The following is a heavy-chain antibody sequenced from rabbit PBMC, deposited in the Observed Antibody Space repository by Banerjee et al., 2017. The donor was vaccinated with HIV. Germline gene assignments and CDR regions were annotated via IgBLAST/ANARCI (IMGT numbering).Heavy chain of an antibody. CDR2: IYTGDSGTT. J-gene: IGHJ4*01. D-gene: IGHD4-1*01. V-gene: IGHV1S45*01. Sequence: QEQLEESGGGLVKPEGSLTLTCTASGFSFNNNYVMCWVRQAPGKGLEWIACIYTGDSGTTYYASWAKGRFTISKTSSTTVTLQMTSLTAADTATYFCARDLAGVIGWNFNLWGQGTLVTVS. CDR1: GFSFNNNYV. CDR3: ARDLAGVIGWNFNL.